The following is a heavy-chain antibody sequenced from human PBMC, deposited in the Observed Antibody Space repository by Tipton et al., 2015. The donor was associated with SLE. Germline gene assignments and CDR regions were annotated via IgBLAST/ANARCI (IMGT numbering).Heavy chain of an antibody. V-gene: IGHV4-39*07. Sequence: TLSLTCTVSGGSVSSGSHYWGWIRQPPGKGLEWIANVYLSGSTHYNPSLKSRVTISLDTSKNQFSLRLNSVTAADTAVYYCARGAARWFDPWGQGTLVTVSS. CDR2: VYLSGST. J-gene: IGHJ5*02. D-gene: IGHD6-13*01. CDR1: GGSVSSGSHY. CDR3: ARGAARWFDP.